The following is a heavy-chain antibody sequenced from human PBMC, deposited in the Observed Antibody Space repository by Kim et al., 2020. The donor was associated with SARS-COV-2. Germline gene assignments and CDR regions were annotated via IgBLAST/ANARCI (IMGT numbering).Heavy chain of an antibody. J-gene: IGHJ1*01. Sequence: GGSLRLSCAASGFTFSDHYMDWVRQVPGKGLEWVGRVREIGHSYTTEYAASVKGRFIISRDDSKNSLYLQTNSLKTEGTAVDYGARVKGPPSGLIDFWGQGALVTVSS. D-gene: IGHD2-21*01. V-gene: IGHV3-72*01. CDR3: ARVKGPPSGLIDF. CDR2: VREIGHSYTT. CDR1: GFTFSDHY.